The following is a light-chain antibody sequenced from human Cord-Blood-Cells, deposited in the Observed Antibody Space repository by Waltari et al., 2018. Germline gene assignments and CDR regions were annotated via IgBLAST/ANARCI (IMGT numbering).Light chain of an antibody. CDR1: SSDVGGYHY. V-gene: IGLV2-14*01. CDR3: SSYTSSSTLVV. CDR2: DVS. Sequence: SALTQPASVSGSPGQSITLSSTGTSSDVGGYHYVSSYQQQPGKAPNLMIYDVSTRPSGVSNRFSGSKSGNTASLTISGLQAEDEADYYCSSYTSSSTLVVFGGGTKLTVL. J-gene: IGLJ2*01.